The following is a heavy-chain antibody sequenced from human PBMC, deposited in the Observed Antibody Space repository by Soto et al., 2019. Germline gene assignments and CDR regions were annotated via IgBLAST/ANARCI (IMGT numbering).Heavy chain of an antibody. J-gene: IGHJ6*03. CDR2: ISSGGSPI. CDR1: GFTFSDYY. CDR3: ARDPRYCSGGSCYSAGEDHYYYYMDV. D-gene: IGHD2-15*01. Sequence: QVQLVESGGGLVKPGGSLRLSCAASGFTFSDYYMSWIRQAPGKGLEWVSYISSGGSPIYYTDSVKGRFTISRDNAEKSLYLQMNSLRAEDTAVYYCARDPRYCSGGSCYSAGEDHYYYYMDVWGKGTTVTVSS. V-gene: IGHV3-11*01.